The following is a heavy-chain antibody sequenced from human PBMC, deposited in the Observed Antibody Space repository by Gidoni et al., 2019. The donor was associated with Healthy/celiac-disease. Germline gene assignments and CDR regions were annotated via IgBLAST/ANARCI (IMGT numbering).Heavy chain of an antibody. Sequence: QLQLVESGGGVVQPGRSLRLSFAASGFTFSSYAMHWVRQAPGKGLEWVAVISYDGSNKYYADSVKGRFTISRDNSKNTLYLQMNSLRAEDTAVYYCAGKYHPWGQGTLVTVSS. CDR2: ISYDGSNK. CDR1: GFTFSSYA. V-gene: IGHV3-30*04. D-gene: IGHD2-2*01. J-gene: IGHJ4*02. CDR3: AGKYHP.